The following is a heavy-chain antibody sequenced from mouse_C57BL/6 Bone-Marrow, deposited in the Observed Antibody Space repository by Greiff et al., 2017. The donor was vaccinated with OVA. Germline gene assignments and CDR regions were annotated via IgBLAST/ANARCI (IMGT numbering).Heavy chain of an antibody. CDR2: INPNNGGT. J-gene: IGHJ2*01. CDR3: ARHYSNYGNY. D-gene: IGHD2-5*01. Sequence: EVKLMESGPELVKPGASVKISCKASGYTFTDYYMNWVKQSHGKSLEWIGDINPNNGGTSYNQKFKGKATLTVDKSSSTAYMELRSLTSEDSAVYYCARHYSNYGNYWGQGTTLTVSS. CDR1: GYTFTDYY. V-gene: IGHV1-26*01.